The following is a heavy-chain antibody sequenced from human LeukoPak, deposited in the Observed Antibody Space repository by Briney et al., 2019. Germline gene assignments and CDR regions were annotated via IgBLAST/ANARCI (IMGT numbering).Heavy chain of an antibody. V-gene: IGHV1-18*01. J-gene: IGHJ4*02. Sequence: ASVKVSCKASGYTFSSYGISWVRQAPGQGLEWVGGISIYNENTDFAQKYQGRVTLTTDTSTSTAYMEVRNLRSDDTAVYYCARAGAEVTSHFDSWGQGTLVTVSS. D-gene: IGHD4-17*01. CDR1: GYTFSSYG. CDR3: ARAGAEVTSHFDS. CDR2: ISIYNENT.